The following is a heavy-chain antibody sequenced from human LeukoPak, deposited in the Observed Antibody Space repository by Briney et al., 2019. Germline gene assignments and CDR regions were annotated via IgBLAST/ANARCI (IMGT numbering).Heavy chain of an antibody. CDR3: TRHIAAAGPDY. V-gene: IGHV5-51*01. D-gene: IGHD6-13*01. Sequence: GESLKISCSGSGYXFTSHWIGWVRQMPGKGLEWMAIIYAGDSGTRISPSFQGQVTISADKSISTAYLQWSSLKASDTAIYYCTRHIAAAGPDYWGQGTLVTVSS. J-gene: IGHJ4*02. CDR1: GYXFTSHW. CDR2: IYAGDSGT.